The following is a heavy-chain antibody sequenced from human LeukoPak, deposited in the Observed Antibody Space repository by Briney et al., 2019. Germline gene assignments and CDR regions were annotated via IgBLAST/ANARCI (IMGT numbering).Heavy chain of an antibody. CDR1: GFTFSSYA. CDR3: ANPLVGATGFFDY. J-gene: IGHJ4*02. CDR2: ILYDGSNK. Sequence: GGSLSLSCTASGFTFSSYAMHWVRNAPGKGKELVAVILYDGSNKYYADSVNSRFTISRDNSKNTLYLQMNSLRDEDTAVYYCANPLVGATGFFDYWGQRTLVTVSS. D-gene: IGHD1-26*01. V-gene: IGHV3-30-3*01.